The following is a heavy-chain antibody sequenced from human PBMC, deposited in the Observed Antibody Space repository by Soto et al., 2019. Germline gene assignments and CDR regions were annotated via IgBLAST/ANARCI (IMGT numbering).Heavy chain of an antibody. CDR2: VSAYNRNS. CDR3: ARDRQWGPLRY. CDR1: GYTFRNYG. J-gene: IGHJ4*02. D-gene: IGHD1-26*01. V-gene: IGHV1-18*01. Sequence: QVQLVQSGSEVKKPGASVRVTCKASGYTFRNYGISWVREAPGQGLEWMGWVSAYNRNSNYAQKFEDRVIMTADTGTSTAYLDLRGLSSHDTAIYYCARDRQWGPLRYWGQGPLVSVSS.